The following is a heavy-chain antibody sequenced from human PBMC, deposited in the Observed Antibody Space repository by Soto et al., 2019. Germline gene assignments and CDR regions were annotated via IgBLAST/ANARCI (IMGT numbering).Heavy chain of an antibody. Sequence: EVQLVESGGGLVKPGGSLRLSCAASGFTFSSYSMNWVRQAPGKGLEWVSSISSSSSYIYYADSVKGRFTISRDNAKNPLYLQMNSLRAEDTGVYYCARDFPGWYGIDVWGQGTTVTVSS. CDR3: ARDFPGWYGIDV. CDR1: GFTFSSYS. CDR2: ISSSSSYI. D-gene: IGHD6-19*01. J-gene: IGHJ6*02. V-gene: IGHV3-21*01.